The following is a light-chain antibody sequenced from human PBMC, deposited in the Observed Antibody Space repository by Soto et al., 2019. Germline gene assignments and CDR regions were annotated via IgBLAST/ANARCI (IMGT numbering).Light chain of an antibody. V-gene: IGKV1-39*01. J-gene: IGKJ4*01. Sequence: DIQMTQSPSSLSAYVGDRVTITCRASQSISSYLNWYQQKPGKAPKLLIYAASSLQSGVPSRFSGSGSGTDFTLTISSLQPEDVATYYCQQSYSTPPVTFGGGTKVEIK. CDR2: AAS. CDR3: QQSYSTPPVT. CDR1: QSISSY.